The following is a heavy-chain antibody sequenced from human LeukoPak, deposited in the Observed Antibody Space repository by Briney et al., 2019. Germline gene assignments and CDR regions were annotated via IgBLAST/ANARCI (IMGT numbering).Heavy chain of an antibody. CDR1: GGSFSGYY. CDR2: INHSGST. Sequence: SETLSLTCAVYGGSFSGYYWSWIRQPPGKGLEWIGEINHSGSTNYNPSLKSRVTISVDTSKNQFSLKLSSVTAADTAVYYCARRRYSYTRFFDYCGQGTLVTVSS. D-gene: IGHD5-18*01. CDR3: ARRRYSYTRFFDY. V-gene: IGHV4-34*01. J-gene: IGHJ4*02.